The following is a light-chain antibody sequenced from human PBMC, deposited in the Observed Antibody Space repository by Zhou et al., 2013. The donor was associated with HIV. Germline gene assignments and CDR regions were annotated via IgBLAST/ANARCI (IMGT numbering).Light chain of an antibody. CDR2: GIS. V-gene: IGKV3-20*01. Sequence: EIVLTQSPGTLSLSPGERATLSCRASQSVSYSYLAWYQQKPGQAPRLLIYGISSRATGIPDRFSGSGSGTDFTLTISRLEPEDFAVYYCQQYGSSPITFGQRARLE. CDR1: QSVSYSY. CDR3: QQYGSSPIT. J-gene: IGKJ5*01.